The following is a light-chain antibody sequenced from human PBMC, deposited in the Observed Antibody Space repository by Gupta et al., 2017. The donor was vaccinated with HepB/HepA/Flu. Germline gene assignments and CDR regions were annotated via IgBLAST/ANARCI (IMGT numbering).Light chain of an antibody. CDR1: QSVSSY. V-gene: IGKV3-11*01. J-gene: IGKJ4*01. CDR3: QQPSNWPPIT. Sequence: EIVLTQSPATLSLSPGERATLSCRASQSVSSYLAWYQQKPGQAPRLLIYDASNRDTGIPARFSGSGYGKDLTLTISSREQEEFAVYYCQQPSNWPPITFGRGTKVEI. CDR2: DAS.